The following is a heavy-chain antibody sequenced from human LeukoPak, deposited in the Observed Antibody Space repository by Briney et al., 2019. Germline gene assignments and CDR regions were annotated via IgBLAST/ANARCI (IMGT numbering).Heavy chain of an antibody. V-gene: IGHV1-2*02. J-gene: IGHJ6*02. CDR3: ARGGSSSGSYYYGVDA. Sequence: ASVRVPYKPSGYTFSGNFIYWVRPAPGQGLEWMGWINPNSGYTNYAQKVQGRVTMTRDTSISTAYMDLSSLISDDTAVYYCARGGSSSGSYYYGVDAWGQGTTVTVSS. CDR1: GYTFSGNF. D-gene: IGHD3-10*01. CDR2: INPNSGYT.